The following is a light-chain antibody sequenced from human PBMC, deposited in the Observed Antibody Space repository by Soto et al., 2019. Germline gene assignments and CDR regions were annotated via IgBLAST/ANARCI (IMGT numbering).Light chain of an antibody. J-gene: IGKJ1*01. V-gene: IGKV3-20*01. CDR2: GAS. Sequence: EIVLTQSPGTLSLSPGERATLSCRASQSVSSNYLAWYQQKPGQAPRLLIYGASGRATGIPDRFSGSGSGTDFTLTISRLEPEDFAMYYCQQYGSSTWTFGQGTKV. CDR1: QSVSSNY. CDR3: QQYGSSTWT.